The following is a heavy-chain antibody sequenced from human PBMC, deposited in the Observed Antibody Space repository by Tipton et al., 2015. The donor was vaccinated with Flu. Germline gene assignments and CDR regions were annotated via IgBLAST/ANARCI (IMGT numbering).Heavy chain of an antibody. CDR3: ARDLWNDRRAYYYYGVDV. V-gene: IGHV4-39*07. D-gene: IGHD1-1*01. Sequence: TLSLTCTVSGGSISTTIYYWGWVRQTPGKGLEWLGSIYYSGTAYYNPSLKSRVTISIDASKNQFSLDLTSLTAADTAVYYCARDLWNDRRAYYYYGVDVWVQGTTVTVPS. CDR1: GGSISTTIYY. J-gene: IGHJ6*02. CDR2: IYYSGTA.